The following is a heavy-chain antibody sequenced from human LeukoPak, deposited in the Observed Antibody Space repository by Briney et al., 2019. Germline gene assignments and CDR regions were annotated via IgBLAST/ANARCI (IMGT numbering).Heavy chain of an antibody. V-gene: IGHV3-23*01. J-gene: IGHJ1*01. CDR2: ISGSGGST. D-gene: IGHD4-17*01. CDR1: GFTFSSYA. CDR3: AKDGKGDYGDYPDLAEYFQH. Sequence: GGSLRLSCAASGFTFSSYAMSWVRQAPGKGLEWVSAISGSGGSTYYADSVKGRFTISRDNSKNTLYLQMNSLRAEDTAVYYCAKDGKGDYGDYPDLAEYFQHWGQGTLVTVSS.